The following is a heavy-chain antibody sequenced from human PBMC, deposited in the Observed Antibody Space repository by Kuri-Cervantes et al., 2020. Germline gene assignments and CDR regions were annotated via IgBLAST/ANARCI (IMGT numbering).Heavy chain of an antibody. Sequence: SETLSLTCTVSGGSISSGGYYWSWIRQYPGKGLEWIGYIDYSGSTYYNPSLKSRVTISVDTSKNQFSLKLSSVTAADTAVYYCARVGDSSGYLDYWGQGTLVTVSS. CDR3: ARVGDSSGYLDY. CDR2: IDYSGST. V-gene: IGHV4-31*03. D-gene: IGHD3-22*01. J-gene: IGHJ4*02. CDR1: GGSISSGGYY.